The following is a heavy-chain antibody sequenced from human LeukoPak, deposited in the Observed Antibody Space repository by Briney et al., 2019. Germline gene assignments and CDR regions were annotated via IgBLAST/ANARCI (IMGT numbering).Heavy chain of an antibody. CDR3: ARGRYDSSGYYSPYYHYYGMDV. CDR2: FDPEDGET. Sequence: GASVKVSCKISGYTLTELSMHWVRQAPGKGLEWMGGFDPEDGETIYAQKFQGRVTMTEDTSTDTAYMELSSLRSDDTAVYYCARGRYDSSGYYSPYYHYYGMDVWGQGTTVTVSS. CDR1: GYTLTELS. J-gene: IGHJ6*02. D-gene: IGHD3-22*01. V-gene: IGHV1-24*01.